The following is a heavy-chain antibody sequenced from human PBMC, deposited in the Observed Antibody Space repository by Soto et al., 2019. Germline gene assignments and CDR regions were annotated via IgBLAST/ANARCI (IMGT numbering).Heavy chain of an antibody. Sequence: QVQLVQSGAEEKKPGASVKVSCKASGYTFTSYAIHWVRQAPGQRLEWMGWINAGNGNTKYSQKFQGRVTITRDTAASTAYMELSSLKSEDTAVYYCARGDWWLFDSWGQGTLVTVSS. CDR2: INAGNGNT. J-gene: IGHJ4*02. V-gene: IGHV1-3*05. D-gene: IGHD2-8*02. CDR3: ARGDWWLFDS. CDR1: GYTFTSYA.